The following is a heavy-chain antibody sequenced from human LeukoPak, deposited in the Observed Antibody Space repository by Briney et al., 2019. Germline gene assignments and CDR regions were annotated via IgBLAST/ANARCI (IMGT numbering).Heavy chain of an antibody. V-gene: IGHV4-38-2*01. J-gene: IGHJ6*03. CDR2: LYHPDST. CDR3: ARQYDSYFYYYLDL. Sequence: SETLSLTCGVSGYPINNAYYWVWIRQPPGKGLEWIGSLYHPDSTYYNPSLKSRVTMSVDTSRNQFSLRLSFVTAADTAVYYCARQYDSYFYYYLDLWGTGTAVTVSS. D-gene: IGHD2-2*01. CDR1: GYPINNAYY.